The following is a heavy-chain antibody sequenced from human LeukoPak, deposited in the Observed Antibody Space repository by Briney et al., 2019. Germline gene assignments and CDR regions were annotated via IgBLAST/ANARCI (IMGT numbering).Heavy chain of an antibody. CDR2: IYYSGST. Sequence: PSETLSLTCTVSGGSISSYYWSWIRQPPGKGLEWIGYIYYSGSTNYNPSLKSRVTISVDTSKNQFSLKLSSVTAADTAVYYCARPSGYGPHYFDYWGQGTLVTVSS. D-gene: IGHD5-12*01. V-gene: IGHV4-59*08. CDR1: GGSISSYY. CDR3: ARPSGYGPHYFDY. J-gene: IGHJ4*02.